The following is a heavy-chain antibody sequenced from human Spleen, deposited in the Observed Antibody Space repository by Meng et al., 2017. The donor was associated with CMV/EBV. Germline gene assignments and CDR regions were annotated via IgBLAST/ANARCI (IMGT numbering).Heavy chain of an antibody. D-gene: IGHD2-2*01. V-gene: IGHV1-2*02. CDR2: INPNSGGT. CDR3: ARDLFVVVPAANGY. J-gene: IGHJ4*02. Sequence: ASVKVSCKASGYTFTNYDINWERQAPGQGLEWMGWINPNSGGTNYAQKFQGRVTMTRDTSISTAYMELSRLRSDDTAVYYCARDLFVVVPAANGYWGQGTLVTVSS. CDR1: GYTFTNYD.